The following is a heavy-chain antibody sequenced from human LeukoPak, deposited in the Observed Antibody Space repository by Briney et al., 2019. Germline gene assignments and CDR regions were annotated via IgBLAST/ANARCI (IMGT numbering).Heavy chain of an antibody. J-gene: IGHJ3*02. V-gene: IGHV3-30*04. CDR1: GFTFSSYA. CDR3: AKVRMITMIAYDAFDI. Sequence: PGGSLRLSCAGSGFTFSSYAMHWVRQAPGKGLEWVAVISYDGSNKYYADSVKGRFTISRDNSKNTLYLQMNSLRAEDTAVYYCAKVRMITMIAYDAFDIWGQGTMVTVSS. D-gene: IGHD3-22*01. CDR2: ISYDGSNK.